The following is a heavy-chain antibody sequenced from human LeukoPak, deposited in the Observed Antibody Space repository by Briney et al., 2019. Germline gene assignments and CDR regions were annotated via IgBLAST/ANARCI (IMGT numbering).Heavy chain of an antibody. V-gene: IGHV3-48*03. CDR1: GFTFSSYE. Sequence: GGSLRLSCAASGFTFSSYEMNWVRQAPGKGLEWVSYISSSGSTIYYADSVKGRFTISRDNAKNSLYLQMNSLRAEDTAVYYCARLEVITPIDYWGQGTLVTVSS. CDR2: ISSSGSTI. D-gene: IGHD3-22*01. CDR3: ARLEVITPIDY. J-gene: IGHJ4*02.